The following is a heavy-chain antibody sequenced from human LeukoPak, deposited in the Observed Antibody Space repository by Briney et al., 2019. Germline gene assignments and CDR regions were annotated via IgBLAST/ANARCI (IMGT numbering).Heavy chain of an antibody. J-gene: IGHJ4*02. Sequence: PGGSLRLSCAASGFTFSSYGMNWVRQAPGKGLEWVSSISSSSRYTYYADSVKGRFTISRDNAKNSLYLQMNSLRAEDTAVYYCARDLGTGGPRDYWGQGTLVTVSS. D-gene: IGHD3/OR15-3a*01. V-gene: IGHV3-21*01. CDR2: ISSSSRYT. CDR3: ARDLGTGGPRDY. CDR1: GFTFSSYG.